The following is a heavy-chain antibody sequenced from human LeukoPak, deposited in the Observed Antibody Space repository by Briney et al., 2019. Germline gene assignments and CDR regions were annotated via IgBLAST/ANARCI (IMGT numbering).Heavy chain of an antibody. J-gene: IGHJ4*02. V-gene: IGHV4-39*01. CDR2: IYYSGST. CDR3: ARQRWELLYYFDY. Sequence: SETLSLTCSVSGGSISSSSYYWGWIRQPPGKGLDWIGSIYYSGSTYYNPSLKSRVTISVDTSKNQFSLKLSSVTAADTAVYYCARQRWELLYYFDYWGQGTLVTVSS. D-gene: IGHD1-26*01. CDR1: GGSISSSSYY.